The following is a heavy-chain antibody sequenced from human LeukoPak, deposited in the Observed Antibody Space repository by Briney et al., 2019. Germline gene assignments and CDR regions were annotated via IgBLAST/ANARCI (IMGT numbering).Heavy chain of an antibody. V-gene: IGHV4-59*01. J-gene: IGHJ4*02. CDR1: GGSISSYY. D-gene: IGHD5-12*01. Sequence: SETLSLTCTVSGGSISSYYWSWIRQPPGKGLEWIGYIYHSGSTNYNPSLKSRVTISVDTSKNQFSLKLSSVTAADTAVYYCARDGYSGNDGLWGQGSLVTVSS. CDR3: ARDGYSGNDGL. CDR2: IYHSGST.